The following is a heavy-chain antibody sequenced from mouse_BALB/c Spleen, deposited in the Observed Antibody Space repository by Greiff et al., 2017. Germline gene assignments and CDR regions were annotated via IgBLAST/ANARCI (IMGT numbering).Heavy chain of an antibody. V-gene: IGHV6-6*02. Sequence: EVQLVESGGGLVQPGGSMKLSCVASGFTFSNYWMNWVRQSPEKGLEWVAEIRLKSNNYATHYAESVKGRFTISRDDSKSSVYLQMNNLRAEDTGIYYCTRGYFDVWGAGTTVTVSS. CDR3: TRGYFDV. CDR1: GFTFSNYW. CDR2: IRLKSNNYAT. J-gene: IGHJ1*01.